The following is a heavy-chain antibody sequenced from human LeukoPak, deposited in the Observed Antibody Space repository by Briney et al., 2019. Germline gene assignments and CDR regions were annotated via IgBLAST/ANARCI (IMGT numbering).Heavy chain of an antibody. CDR2: ISGDGSST. D-gene: IGHD4-11*01. CDR3: VRDRETTVTTLDF. V-gene: IGHV3-74*03. J-gene: IGHJ4*02. Sequence: PGGSLRLSCAASGFIFSSYWMHWVRQVPGKRLVWVSRISGDGSSTTYADSVKGRFTISRDNAKNTLYLQMSSLRAEDTAVYHCVRDRETTVTTLDFWGQGTVVTVSS. CDR1: GFIFSSYW.